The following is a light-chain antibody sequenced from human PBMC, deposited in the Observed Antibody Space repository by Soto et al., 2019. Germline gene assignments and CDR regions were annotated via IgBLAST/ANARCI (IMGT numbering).Light chain of an antibody. V-gene: IGKV3-20*01. CDR3: QHYGGSPST. J-gene: IGKJ1*01. CDR1: QSVSSSY. CDR2: GAS. Sequence: EIVFTKSPGTLSLSRGKRATLSCRASQSVSSSYLGWYQQKPGQAPRLLIYGASSRATGIPGRFSDSGSGTDFTLTICRLEPEDFALYYCQHYGGSPSTFGQGTKVDIK.